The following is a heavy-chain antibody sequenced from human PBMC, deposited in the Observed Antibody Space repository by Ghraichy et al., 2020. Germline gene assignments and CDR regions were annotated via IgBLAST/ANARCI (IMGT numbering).Heavy chain of an antibody. D-gene: IGHD5/OR15-5a*01. CDR2: ISGSGDST. CDR1: GFTFSSFA. V-gene: IGHV3-23*01. J-gene: IGHJ4*02. CDR3: AKDLLAVSTTAYYFDH. Sequence: GGSLRLSCAASGFTFSSFAMTWVRQAPGKGLEWVSSISGSGDSTYYADSVKGRFTISRDNSKNTLYLQMNSLRVEDTAVYYCAKDLLAVSTTAYYFDHWGQGTLVTVSS.